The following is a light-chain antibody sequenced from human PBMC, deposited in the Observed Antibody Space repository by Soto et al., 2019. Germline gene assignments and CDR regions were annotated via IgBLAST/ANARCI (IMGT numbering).Light chain of an antibody. J-gene: IGKJ1*01. V-gene: IGKV3-15*01. CDR3: QHYNSYSEA. Sequence: EVVLTQSPATLSVSPGEGVTLSCRASQSVYTNVAWYQQRPGQAPRLLIYGASTRATSFPARFSGSGSGTDFTLTISSLQSEDFATYYCQHYNSYSEAFGQGTKVDIK. CDR1: QSVYTN. CDR2: GAS.